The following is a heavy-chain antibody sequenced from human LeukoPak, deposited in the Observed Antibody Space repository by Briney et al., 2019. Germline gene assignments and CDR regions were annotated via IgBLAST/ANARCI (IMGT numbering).Heavy chain of an antibody. J-gene: IGHJ5*02. CDR3: PKHIEPNWFDP. D-gene: IGHD2-21*01. V-gene: IGHV3-23*01. CDR2: ISGSGGST. CDR1: GFIFSSYA. Sequence: GGSLRLSCAASGFIFSSYAMSWVRQAPGKGLEWVSAISGSGGSTYYADSVKGRFTISRDNSKNTLYLQMNSLRAEDTPVYYCPKHIEPNWFDPWGQGTLVTVSS.